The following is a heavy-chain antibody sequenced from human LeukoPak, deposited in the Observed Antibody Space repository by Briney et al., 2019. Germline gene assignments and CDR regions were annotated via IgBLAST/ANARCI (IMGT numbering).Heavy chain of an antibody. J-gene: IGHJ4*02. Sequence: GSSVTVSCQASGGTFRSYAISWVRQAPGQGLEWMGGIIPIFGTANYAQKFQGRVTITADKSTSTAYMELSSLRSEDTAVYFCARAVDIVVVPTLWGQGTLVTVSS. CDR3: ARAVDIVVVPTL. CDR2: IIPIFGTA. CDR1: GGTFRSYA. V-gene: IGHV1-69*06. D-gene: IGHD2-2*03.